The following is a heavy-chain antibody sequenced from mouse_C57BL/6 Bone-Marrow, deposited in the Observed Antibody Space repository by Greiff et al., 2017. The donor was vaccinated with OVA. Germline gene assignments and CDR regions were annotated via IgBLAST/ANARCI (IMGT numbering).Heavy chain of an antibody. V-gene: IGHV1-72*01. CDR1: GYTFTSYW. J-gene: IGHJ4*01. CDR2: IDPNSGGT. D-gene: IGHD2-3*01. Sequence: VQLQQPGAELVKPGASVKLSCKASGYTFTSYWMHWVKQRPGRGLEWIGRIDPNSGGTKYNEKFKSKATLTVDKPSSSAYMQLSRLTSEDSAVYDGSREEWLLGYYAMDYWGQGTSVTVSS. CDR3: SREEWLLGYYAMDY.